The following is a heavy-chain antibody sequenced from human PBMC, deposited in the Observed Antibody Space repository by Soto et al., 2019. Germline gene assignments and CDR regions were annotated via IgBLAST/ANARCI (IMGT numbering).Heavy chain of an antibody. Sequence: PSETLSLTCTVSGGSISGYYWSWIRQPPGKGLEWIGNIYSSGTTSYNPSLKSRVTISINTSKNQFSLELTSVTAADTAVYYCARQDPYNNGCHFDQWGQGTLVTVSS. D-gene: IGHD6-19*01. V-gene: IGHV4-59*08. J-gene: IGHJ4*02. CDR3: ARQDPYNNGCHFDQ. CDR1: GGSISGYY. CDR2: IYSSGTT.